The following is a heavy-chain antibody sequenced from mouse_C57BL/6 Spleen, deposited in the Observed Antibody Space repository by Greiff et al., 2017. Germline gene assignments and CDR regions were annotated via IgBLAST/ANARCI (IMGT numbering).Heavy chain of an antibody. J-gene: IGHJ1*03. D-gene: IGHD1-1*01. CDR3: ARRADGSSYGYFDV. CDR1: GYTFTSYD. V-gene: IGHV1-85*01. Sequence: VQLQQSGPELVKPGASVKLSCKASGYTFTSYDINWVKQRPGQGLEWIGWIYPRVGSTKYNEKFKGKATLTVDTSSSTAYMELHSLTSEDSAVYFCARRADGSSYGYFDVWGTGTTVTVSS. CDR2: IYPRVGST.